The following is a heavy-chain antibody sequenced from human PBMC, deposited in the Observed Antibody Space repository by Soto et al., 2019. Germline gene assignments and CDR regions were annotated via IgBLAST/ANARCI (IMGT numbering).Heavy chain of an antibody. J-gene: IGHJ6*02. V-gene: IGHV1-3*01. Sequence: ASVKVSCKASGYTFTSYDINWVRQATGQGLEWMGWINAGNGNTKYSQKFQGRVTITRDTSASTAYMELSSLRSEDTAVYYCAAAAGTSKIYYYYYGMDVWGQGTTVTVSS. CDR2: INAGNGNT. CDR3: AAAAGTSKIYYYYYGMDV. CDR1: GYTFTSYD. D-gene: IGHD6-13*01.